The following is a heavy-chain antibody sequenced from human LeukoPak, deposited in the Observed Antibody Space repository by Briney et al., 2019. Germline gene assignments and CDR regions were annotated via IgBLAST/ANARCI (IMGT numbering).Heavy chain of an antibody. CDR2: IIPIFGTA. CDR3: ARGLGSSSVGY. Sequence: SVKVSCKASGGTFSSYAISWVRQAPGQGLEWMGGIIPIFGTANYAQKFQGRVTITTDESTSTAYMELSSLRSDDTAVFYCARGLGSSSVGYWGQGTLVTVSS. CDR1: GGTFSSYA. V-gene: IGHV1-69*05. D-gene: IGHD6-13*01. J-gene: IGHJ4*02.